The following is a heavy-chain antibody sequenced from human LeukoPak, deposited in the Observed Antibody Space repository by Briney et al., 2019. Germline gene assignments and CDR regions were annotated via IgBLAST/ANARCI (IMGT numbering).Heavy chain of an antibody. V-gene: IGHV3-11*01. J-gene: IGHJ6*03. CDR2: ISSSGSTI. CDR1: GFTFSDYY. CDR3: STTVTNYYYYYYMDV. D-gene: IGHD4-11*01. Sequence: GGSLRLSCAASGFTFSDYYMSWIRQAPGKGLEWVSYISSSGSTIYYADSVKGRFTISRDNAKNSLYLQMNSLRAEDTAVYYCSTTVTNYYYYYYMDVWGKGTTVTVSS.